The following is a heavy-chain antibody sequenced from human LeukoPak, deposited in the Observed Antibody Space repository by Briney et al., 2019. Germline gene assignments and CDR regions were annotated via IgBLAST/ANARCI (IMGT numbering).Heavy chain of an antibody. Sequence: SETLSLTCTVSGGSISSSSYYWGWIRQPPGKGLEWIGSIYYSGSTNYNPSLKSRVTISVDTSKNQFSLKLSSVTAADTAVYYCARTVTTNYYYYYMDVWGKGTTVTVSS. D-gene: IGHD4-17*01. J-gene: IGHJ6*03. V-gene: IGHV4-39*07. CDR1: GGSISSSSYY. CDR2: IYYSGST. CDR3: ARTVTTNYYYYYMDV.